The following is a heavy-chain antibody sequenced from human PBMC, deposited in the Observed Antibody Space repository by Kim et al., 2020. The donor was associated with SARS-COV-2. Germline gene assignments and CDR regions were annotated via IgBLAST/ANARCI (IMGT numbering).Heavy chain of an antibody. CDR3: ARVKAVNWGSKNAFDI. V-gene: IGHV4-34*01. Sequence: PSLKSRVTMSVDTSKTQFSLKLTAGTAADTAIYYCARVKAVNWGSKNAFDIWGQGTVVTVSS. J-gene: IGHJ3*02. D-gene: IGHD7-27*01.